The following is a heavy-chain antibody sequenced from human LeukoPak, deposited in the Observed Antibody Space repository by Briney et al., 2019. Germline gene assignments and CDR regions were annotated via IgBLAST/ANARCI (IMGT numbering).Heavy chain of an antibody. J-gene: IGHJ6*02. V-gene: IGHV3-23*01. D-gene: IGHD5-12*01. Sequence: PGGTLRLSCAASGFTFSSYAMSWVRQAPGKGLEWVSAISGSGGSTYYADSVKGRFTISRDNSKNTLYLQMNSLRAEDTAVYYCAKRDEDIVATINYYYGMDVWGQGTTVAVSS. CDR3: AKRDEDIVATINYYYGMDV. CDR2: ISGSGGST. CDR1: GFTFSSYA.